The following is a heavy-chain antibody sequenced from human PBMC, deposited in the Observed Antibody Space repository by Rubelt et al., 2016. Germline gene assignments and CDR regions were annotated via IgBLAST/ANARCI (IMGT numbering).Heavy chain of an antibody. J-gene: IGHJ4*02. V-gene: IGHV3-21*01. CDR3: ATTSAITGTSPGCSDY. Sequence: EVQLVESGGGLVKPGGSLRLSCAASGFTFISYSMNWVRQAPGKGLEWVSAISTSGSHIYYADSVRGRFTISRDNAKNSLYLQMNSLRVEDTAVDYCATTSAITGTSPGCSDYWGQGALVTVSS. CDR1: GFTFISYS. CDR2: ISTSGSHI. D-gene: IGHD1-20*01.